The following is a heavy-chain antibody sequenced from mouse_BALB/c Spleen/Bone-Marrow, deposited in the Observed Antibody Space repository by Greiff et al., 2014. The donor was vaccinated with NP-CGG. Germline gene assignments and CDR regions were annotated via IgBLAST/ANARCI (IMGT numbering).Heavy chain of an antibody. Sequence: VQLKESGGGFVKPGGSLKFSCAASGFTFSDYYMYWVCQTPEKRLEWVATLSDGGGYTYYPDSVWGRFTISTDNAKNNLYLQMSSLKSEDTAMYYCARSGERYGAMDYWGQGTSVTVFS. V-gene: IGHV5-4*02. CDR3: ARSGERYGAMDY. D-gene: IGHD2-10*02. CDR2: LSDGGGYT. CDR1: GFTFSDYY. J-gene: IGHJ4*01.